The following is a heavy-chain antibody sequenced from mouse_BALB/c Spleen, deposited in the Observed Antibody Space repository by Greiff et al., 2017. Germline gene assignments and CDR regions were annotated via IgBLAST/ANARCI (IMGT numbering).Heavy chain of an antibody. CDR3: ARDRYDGYLYAMDY. Sequence: EVQRVESGPGLVKPSQSLSLTCSVTGYSITSGYYWNWIRQFPGNKLEWMGYISYDGSNNYNPSLKNRISITRDTSKNQFFLKLNSVTTEDTATYYCARDRYDGYLYAMDYWGQGTSVTVSS. CDR1: GYSITSGYY. D-gene: IGHD2-3*01. V-gene: IGHV3-6*02. CDR2: ISYDGSN. J-gene: IGHJ4*01.